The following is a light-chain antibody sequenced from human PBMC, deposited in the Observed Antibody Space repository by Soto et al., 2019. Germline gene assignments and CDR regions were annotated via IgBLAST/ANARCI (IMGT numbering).Light chain of an antibody. CDR1: QSVSSY. CDR3: QQRSNLPLT. CDR2: DAS. Sequence: EIVLTQSPVTLSLSPGERATLPCRASQSVSSYLAWYQQKPGQAPRLLIYDASNRATGIPARFSGSGSATDFTLTISSLEPEDFAVYYCQQRSNLPLTFGGGTKVDIK. V-gene: IGKV3-11*01. J-gene: IGKJ4*01.